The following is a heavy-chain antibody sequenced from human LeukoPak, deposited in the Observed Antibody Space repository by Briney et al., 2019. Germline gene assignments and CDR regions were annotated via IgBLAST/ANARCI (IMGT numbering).Heavy chain of an antibody. CDR2: IFGGDST. Sequence: GGSLRLSCAASGFTFSSYEMNWVRQAPGKGLEWVSVIFGGDSTYYADSVKGRFTISRDNSKNTLYLQMNSLRAEDTAVYYCAREIGSYPYYDYWGQGILVTVSS. D-gene: IGHD1-26*01. V-gene: IGHV3-66*01. CDR3: AREIGSYPYYDY. J-gene: IGHJ4*02. CDR1: GFTFSSYE.